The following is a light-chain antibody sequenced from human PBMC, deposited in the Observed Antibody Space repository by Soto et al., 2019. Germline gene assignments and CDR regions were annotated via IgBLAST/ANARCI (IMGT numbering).Light chain of an antibody. Sequence: QSALTQPASMSGSPGQSITISCTGTSSDVGGYGYVSWYQQHPGKPPKLMIYDVSDRPSGVSNRFSGSKSGNTASLTISGLQAEDDADYYCSSYSNTSPVIFGGGTKLTVL. V-gene: IGLV2-14*03. CDR2: DVS. CDR1: SSDVGGYGY. J-gene: IGLJ2*01. CDR3: SSYSNTSPVI.